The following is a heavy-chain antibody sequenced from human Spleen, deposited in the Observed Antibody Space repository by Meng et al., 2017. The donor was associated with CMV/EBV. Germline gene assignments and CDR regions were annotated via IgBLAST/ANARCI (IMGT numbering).Heavy chain of an antibody. V-gene: IGHV3-48*03. J-gene: IGHJ6*02. Sequence: GESLKISCAASGFSFSSYEMNWVRQAPGKGLEWVSYISSSGYTIYYADSVKGRFTISRDNAKNSLYLQMNSLRAEDTAVYYCARALKLWSSHYGMDVWGQGTTVTVSS. D-gene: IGHD5-18*01. CDR3: ARALKLWSSHYGMDV. CDR2: ISSSGYTI. CDR1: GFSFSSYE.